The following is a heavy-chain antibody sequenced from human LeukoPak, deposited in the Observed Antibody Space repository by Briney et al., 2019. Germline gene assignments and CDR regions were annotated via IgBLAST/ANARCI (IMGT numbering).Heavy chain of an antibody. CDR1: GYTFTSYD. J-gene: IGHJ4*02. V-gene: IGHV1-8*01. D-gene: IGHD7-27*01. CDR2: MSPASGNT. CDR3: ARGPPNWGFDS. Sequence: ASVKVSCKASGYTFTSYDLNWVRRATGQGLEWMGWMSPASGNTGYAQEFQGRVTMTRDTSVSTAYMELNSLRSEDTAVYYCARGPPNWGFDSWGQGTLVSVSS.